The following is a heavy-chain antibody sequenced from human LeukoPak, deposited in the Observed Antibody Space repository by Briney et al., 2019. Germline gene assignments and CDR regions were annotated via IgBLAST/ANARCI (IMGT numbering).Heavy chain of an antibody. D-gene: IGHD4-23*01. CDR3: ARNPANDYGGNDQDY. J-gene: IGHJ4*02. Sequence: GASVKVSCKASGYTFTSYDINWVRQATGQGLGWMGWMNPNSGNTGYAQKFQGRVTMTRNTSISTAYMELSSLRSEDTAVYYCARNPANDYGGNDQDYWGQGTLVTVSS. CDR2: MNPNSGNT. V-gene: IGHV1-8*01. CDR1: GYTFTSYD.